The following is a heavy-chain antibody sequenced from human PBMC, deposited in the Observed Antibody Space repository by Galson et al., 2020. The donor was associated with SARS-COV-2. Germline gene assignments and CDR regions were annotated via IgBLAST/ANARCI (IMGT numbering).Heavy chain of an antibody. CDR1: GFPFSSYS. V-gene: IGHV3-21*01. D-gene: IGHD2-15*01. CDR3: ARVGGMATTPANYYYYGLDV. J-gene: IGHJ6*02. CDR2: ISAGISYI. Sequence: GGSLRLSCAASGFPFSSYSMNWVRQAPGKGLEWVSSISAGISYIYYADSVKGRFTISRDNAKNSLYLQMNSLRAEDTAVYYCARVGGMATTPANYYYYGLDVWGQGTTVTVSS.